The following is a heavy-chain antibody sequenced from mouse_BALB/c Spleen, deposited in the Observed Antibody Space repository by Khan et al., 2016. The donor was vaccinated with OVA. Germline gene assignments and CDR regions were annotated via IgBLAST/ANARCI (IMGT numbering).Heavy chain of an antibody. CDR3: ARETSYWYFEV. D-gene: IGHD1-3*01. Sequence: QNQLVQSGPELKKPGETVKISCKASGYTFTNYRMNWMKQAPGKGLKWMGWINTYTGEPTYADDFKGRFAFSLETSASTAYLQINNLKNEDMATYFCARETSYWYFEVWGAGTTVTVSS. CDR1: GYTFTNYR. J-gene: IGHJ1*01. V-gene: IGHV9-1*02. CDR2: INTYTGEP.